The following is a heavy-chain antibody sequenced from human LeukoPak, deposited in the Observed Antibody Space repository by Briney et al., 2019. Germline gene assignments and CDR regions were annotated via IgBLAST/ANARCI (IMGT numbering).Heavy chain of an antibody. CDR2: INPNSGGT. J-gene: IGHJ4*02. D-gene: IGHD3-22*01. CDR1: GYTFTGYY. V-gene: IGHV1-2*02. Sequence: ASVKVSCQASGYTFTGYYMHWVRQAPGQGLEWMGWINPNSGGTNYAQKFQGRVTMTRDTSISTAYMELSRLRSDDTAVYYCARTWNYYDSSGYWSYWGQGTLVTVSS. CDR3: ARTWNYYDSSGYWSY.